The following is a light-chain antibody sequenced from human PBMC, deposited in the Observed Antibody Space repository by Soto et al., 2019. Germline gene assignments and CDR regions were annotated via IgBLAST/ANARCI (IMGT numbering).Light chain of an antibody. CDR2: KAS. CDR3: HQYNSYPRT. Sequence: QMTQSPATLSASVGDRVTITCRASQSVSSWLAWYQQKPGQAPRLLIHKASTVETGVPSRFSGSGYGSEFTLIISSLQPDDSATYYCHQYNSYPRTFGQGTKVDIK. CDR1: QSVSSW. J-gene: IGKJ1*01. V-gene: IGKV1-5*03.